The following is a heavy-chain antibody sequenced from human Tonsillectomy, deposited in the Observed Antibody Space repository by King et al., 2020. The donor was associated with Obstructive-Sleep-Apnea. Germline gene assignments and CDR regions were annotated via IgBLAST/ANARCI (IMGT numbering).Heavy chain of an antibody. V-gene: IGHV5-51*01. CDR1: GYSFNNYW. J-gene: IGHJ5*02. Sequence: DVQLVESGAEVKKPGESLKISCKGSGYSFNNYWIGWVRQMPGKGLEWMGIIYPDDSDTRYSPSFQGQVTISADKSISTAYLQWSSLKASDTAMYYCARRNLDGDYLVWFDPWGQGTLVTVSS. D-gene: IGHD4-17*01. CDR2: IYPDDSDT. CDR3: ARRNLDGDYLVWFDP.